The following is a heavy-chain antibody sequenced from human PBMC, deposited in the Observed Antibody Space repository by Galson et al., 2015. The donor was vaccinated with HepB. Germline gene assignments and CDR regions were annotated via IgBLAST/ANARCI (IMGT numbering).Heavy chain of an antibody. CDR3: ARVTRYYCSSTSCYFPWYFDL. Sequence: SVKVSCKASGYSFKSYAMNWVRQAPGQGLEWMGWINTNTGNPTYAQGFTGRSVFSLDTSVSTAYLQISSLKAEDTAVYYCARVTRYYCSSTSCYFPWYFDLWGRGTLVTVSS. CDR2: INTNTGNP. V-gene: IGHV7-4-1*02. D-gene: IGHD2-2*01. J-gene: IGHJ2*01. CDR1: GYSFKSYA.